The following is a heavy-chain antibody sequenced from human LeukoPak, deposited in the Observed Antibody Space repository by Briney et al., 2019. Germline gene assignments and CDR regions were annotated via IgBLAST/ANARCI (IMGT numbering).Heavy chain of an antibody. J-gene: IGHJ2*01. CDR2: IYYSGGT. CDR1: GGSISSYY. V-gene: IGHV4-59*12. D-gene: IGHD2-15*01. CDR3: ARGRYCSGGSCYSFWYFDL. Sequence: SETLSLTCTVSGGSISSYYWSWIRQPPGKGLEWIGSIYYSGGTYYNPSLKSRVTISVDTSKNQFSLKLSSVTAADTAVYYCARGRYCSGGSCYSFWYFDLWGRGTLVTVSS.